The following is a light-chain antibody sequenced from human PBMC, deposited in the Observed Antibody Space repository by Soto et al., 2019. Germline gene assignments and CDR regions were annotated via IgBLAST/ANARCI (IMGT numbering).Light chain of an antibody. CDR3: QQRSNWLWT. CDR1: QSVSSY. J-gene: IGKJ1*01. CDR2: DAS. Sequence: EIVLTQSPATLSLSPGERATLSCRASQSVSSYLAWYQQKPGQAPRLLIYDASNRATGIPARFSGSGSGTDFTLTISSLEPEDFAVYYCQQRSNWLWTFGQATTVEIK. V-gene: IGKV3-11*01.